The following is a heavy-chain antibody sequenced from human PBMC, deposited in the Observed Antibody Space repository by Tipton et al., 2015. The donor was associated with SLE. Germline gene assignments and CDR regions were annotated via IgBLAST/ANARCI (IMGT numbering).Heavy chain of an antibody. V-gene: IGHV4-34*01. D-gene: IGHD3-16*01. CDR1: GGSFSGYY. Sequence: TLSLTCAVYGGSFSGYYWSWIRQPPGKGLEWIGEINHSGSTNYNPSLKSRVTVLVDTSKNQFSLKLRSLTAADTAVYYCARVQEGGYYFYGMDVWGQGTTVTVSS. J-gene: IGHJ6*02. CDR3: ARVQEGGYYFYGMDV. CDR2: INHSGST.